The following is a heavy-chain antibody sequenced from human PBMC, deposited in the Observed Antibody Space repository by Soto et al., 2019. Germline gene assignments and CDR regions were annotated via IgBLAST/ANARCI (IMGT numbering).Heavy chain of an antibody. Sequence: GGSLRLSCAASGFTFSSYGMHWVRQAPGKGLEWVAVISYDGSNKYYADSVKGRFTISRDNSKNTLYLQMNSLRAEDTAVYYWGKVLTGGGFSPADYWGKETLVPFPS. CDR3: GKVLTGGGFSPADY. D-gene: IGHD3-16*01. CDR2: ISYDGSNK. CDR1: GFTFSSYG. J-gene: IGHJ4*02. V-gene: IGHV3-30*18.